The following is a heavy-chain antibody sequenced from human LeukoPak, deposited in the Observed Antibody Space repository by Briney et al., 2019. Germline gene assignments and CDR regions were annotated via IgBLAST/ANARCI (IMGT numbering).Heavy chain of an antibody. CDR3: ARAVWNRVAPFDY. D-gene: IGHD1/OR15-1a*01. CDR1: GGTFSSYA. Sequence: SVKVSCKASGGTFSSYAISWVRQAPGQGLEWMGGIIPIFGTANYAQKFQGRVTITTDESTSTAYMELSSLRSEDTAVYYYARAVWNRVAPFDYWGQGTLVTVSS. J-gene: IGHJ4*02. CDR2: IIPIFGTA. V-gene: IGHV1-69*05.